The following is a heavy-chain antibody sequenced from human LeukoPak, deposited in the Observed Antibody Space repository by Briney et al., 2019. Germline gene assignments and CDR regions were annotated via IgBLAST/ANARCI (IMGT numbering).Heavy chain of an antibody. V-gene: IGHV3-15*01. Sequence: GGPLRLSCAASGFTFSNAWMSWVRQAPGKGLEWVGRIKSKTDGGTTDYAAPVKGRFTISRDDSKNTLYLQMNSLRVEDTAAYYCAKKTVTTTYYFDDWGQGTLVTVSS. CDR2: IKSKTDGGTT. D-gene: IGHD4-17*01. CDR1: GFTFSNAW. J-gene: IGHJ4*02. CDR3: AKKTVTTTYYFDD.